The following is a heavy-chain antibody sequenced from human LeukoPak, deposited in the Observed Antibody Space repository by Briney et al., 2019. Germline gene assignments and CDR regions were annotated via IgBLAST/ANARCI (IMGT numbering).Heavy chain of an antibody. J-gene: IGHJ5*02. Sequence: GGSLRLSCAASGFTFSSYDMHWVRQAPGKGLEWVAVMSNDGINGNYADSVKGRFTVSRDISKSILYLQMNGLRGGDTAVYYCAKEDYGGNSRWLDPWGQGTLVTVSS. V-gene: IGHV3-30*18. D-gene: IGHD4-23*01. CDR1: GFTFSSYD. CDR3: AKEDYGGNSRWLDP. CDR2: MSNDGING.